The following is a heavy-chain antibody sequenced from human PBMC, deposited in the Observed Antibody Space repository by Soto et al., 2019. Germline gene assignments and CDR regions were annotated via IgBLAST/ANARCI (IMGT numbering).Heavy chain of an antibody. J-gene: IGHJ4*02. V-gene: IGHV3-30*18. Sequence: GGSLRLSCAASGFTFSSYGMHWVRQAPGKGLEWVAVISYDGSNKYYADSVKGRFTISRDNSKNTLYLQMNSLRAEDTAVYYCAKDMREMATTTVDYWGQGTLVTVSS. CDR2: ISYDGSNK. CDR1: GFTFSSYG. D-gene: IGHD1-1*01. CDR3: AKDMREMATTTVDY.